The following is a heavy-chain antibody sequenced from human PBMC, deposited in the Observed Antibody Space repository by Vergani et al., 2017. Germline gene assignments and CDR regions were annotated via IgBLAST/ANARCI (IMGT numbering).Heavy chain of an antibody. J-gene: IGHJ6*02. CDR1: GFTFSSYA. Sequence: EVQLLESGGGLVQPGGSLRLSCAASGFTFSSYAMSWFRQAPGKGLEWVGRIKSKTDGGTTDYAAPVKGRFTISRDDSKNTLYLQMNSLKTEDTAVYYCTTWSYYYGMDVWGQGTTVTVSS. V-gene: IGHV3-15*01. CDR2: IKSKTDGGTT. CDR3: TTWSYYYGMDV. D-gene: IGHD3-3*01.